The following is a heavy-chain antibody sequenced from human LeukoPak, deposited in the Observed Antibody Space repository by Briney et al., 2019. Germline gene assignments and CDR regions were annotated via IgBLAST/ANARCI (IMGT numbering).Heavy chain of an antibody. CDR3: ARVVRWFDP. D-gene: IGHD2-15*01. CDR2: ISQDGSTT. Sequence: GGSLRLSCAASGFTFNDYWMHWVRQAPGKGLVWVSRISQDGSTTTYADSVKGRFTISRDNAKNTLYLQVNTLRAEDTAVYYCARVVRWFDPWGQGTLVTVSS. CDR1: GFTFNDYW. J-gene: IGHJ5*02. V-gene: IGHV3-74*01.